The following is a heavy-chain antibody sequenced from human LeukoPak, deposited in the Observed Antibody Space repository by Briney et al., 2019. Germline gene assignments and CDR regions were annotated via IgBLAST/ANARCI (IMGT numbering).Heavy chain of an antibody. CDR3: ARLLSSDWYKGAFDI. Sequence: SETLSLTCTVSGGSISPYYWSWIRQTPGKGLEWIGYILYSGTTTNYNPSLKSRVTISVDTSKNQFSLKLSSVTAADTAVYYCARLLSSDWYKGAFDIWGQGTMVTVSS. CDR1: GGSISPYY. V-gene: IGHV4-59*08. CDR2: ILYSGTT. D-gene: IGHD6-19*01. J-gene: IGHJ3*02.